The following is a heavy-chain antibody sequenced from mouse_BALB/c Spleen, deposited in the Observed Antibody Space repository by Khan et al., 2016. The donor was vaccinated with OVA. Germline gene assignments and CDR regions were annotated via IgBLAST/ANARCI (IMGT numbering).Heavy chain of an antibody. CDR3: VRDGAYHRNDGWFAY. CDR2: INPSNGYT. D-gene: IGHD2-14*01. V-gene: IGHV1-4*01. Sequence: QVQLQQSGAELARPGASVKMSCKASGYTFTSYTIHWIKVRPGQGLEWIGFINPSNGYTNYNQKFKDKATLTADKSSTTVHMQLSSLTSDDSAVYNCVRDGAYHRNDGWFAYWGKGTLVTVSA. CDR1: GYTFTSYT. J-gene: IGHJ3*01.